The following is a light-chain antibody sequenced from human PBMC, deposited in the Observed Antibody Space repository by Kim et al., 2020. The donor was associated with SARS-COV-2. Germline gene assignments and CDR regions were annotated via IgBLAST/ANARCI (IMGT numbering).Light chain of an antibody. CDR1: KSVSTN. Sequence: VVMTQSPATLSVSPGERATLSCRASKSVSTNLAWYQQKPGQTPRVLIYSASTRATGVPARFRGSGSGTEFTLTINSLQSEDSAVYYCQQYNNWPLFGQGTKVDIK. CDR3: QQYNNWPL. V-gene: IGKV3-15*01. CDR2: SAS. J-gene: IGKJ1*01.